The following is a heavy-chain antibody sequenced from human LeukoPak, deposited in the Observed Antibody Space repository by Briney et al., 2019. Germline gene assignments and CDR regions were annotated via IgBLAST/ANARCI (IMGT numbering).Heavy chain of an antibody. Sequence: GGSLRLSCAASGFTFSTYGMHWVRQAPGKGLEWVAIIWYDGSNKYYADSVKGRFTLSRDNSKNTLYLQMNSLRAEDTAVYYCTRLRTGTSHWYYFDYWGQGTLVTVSS. CDR3: TRLRTGTSHWYYFDY. CDR2: IWYDGSNK. CDR1: GFTFSTYG. J-gene: IGHJ4*02. D-gene: IGHD1-7*01. V-gene: IGHV3-33*01.